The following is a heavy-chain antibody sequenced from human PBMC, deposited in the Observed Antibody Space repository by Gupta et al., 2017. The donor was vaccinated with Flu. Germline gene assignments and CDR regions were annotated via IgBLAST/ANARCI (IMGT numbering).Heavy chain of an antibody. J-gene: IGHJ4*02. CDR1: GGSISSSSYY. V-gene: IGHV4-39*01. CDR2: IYYSGST. Sequence: QLQLQESGPGLVKPSETLSRTCTVPGGSISSSSYYSGWIRQPPGKGLEWIGSIYYSGSTYYNPSLKSRVTISVDTSKNQFSLKLSSVTAADTAVYYCARHGTGSYYRMAFDYWGQGTLVTVSS. CDR3: ARHGTGSYYRMAFDY. D-gene: IGHD1-26*01.